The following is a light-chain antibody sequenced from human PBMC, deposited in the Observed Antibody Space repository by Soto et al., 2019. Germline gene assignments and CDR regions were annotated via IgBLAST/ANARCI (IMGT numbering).Light chain of an antibody. V-gene: IGKV3-20*01. CDR3: QQHSISPWT. CDR1: QSVTGNY. Sequence: EIVLTQSPGTLSLSPGESAALSCRASQSVTGNYLVWYRQKPGQAPRLLMYAISSRAAGIPDRFSGSGSGTEFTLTITRLEPEDSAVYYCQQHSISPWTFGQGTRVEV. J-gene: IGKJ1*01. CDR2: AIS.